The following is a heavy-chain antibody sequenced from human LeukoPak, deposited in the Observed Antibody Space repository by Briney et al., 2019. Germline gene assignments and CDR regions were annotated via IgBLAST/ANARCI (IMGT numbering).Heavy chain of an antibody. CDR3: ASSSWSSEYFHY. CDR1: GFTFSSDG. V-gene: IGHV3-66*01. D-gene: IGHD6-13*01. CDR2: FYSGGST. Sequence: PGGSLRLSCAASGFTFSSDGMSWVRQVPGKGLEWVSVFYSGGSTRYADSVKGRFTISRDNSKNTLYLQLNSLRAEDTAVYFCASSSWSSEYFHYWGQGTLVTVSS. J-gene: IGHJ1*01.